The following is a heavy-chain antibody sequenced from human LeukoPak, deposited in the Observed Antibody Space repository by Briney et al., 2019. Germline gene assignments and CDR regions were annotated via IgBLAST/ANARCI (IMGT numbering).Heavy chain of an antibody. CDR2: IYYSGST. J-gene: IGHJ5*02. Sequence: KPSETLSLTCTVSGGSISSSSYYWGWIRQPLGKGLEWFGSIYYSGSTYYNPSLKSRVTISVDTSKNQFSLKLSSVTAADTAVYYCARGGQRYYDSSGYYSNWFDPWGQGTLVTVSS. CDR3: ARGGQRYYDSSGYYSNWFDP. CDR1: GGSISSSSYY. D-gene: IGHD3-22*01. V-gene: IGHV4-39*01.